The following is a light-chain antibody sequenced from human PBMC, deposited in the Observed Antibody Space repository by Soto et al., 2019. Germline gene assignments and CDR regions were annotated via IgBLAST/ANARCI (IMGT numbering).Light chain of an antibody. CDR2: GAS. CDR3: QQYCSSPLT. CDR1: QSVSSSY. V-gene: IGKV3-20*01. J-gene: IGKJ4*01. Sequence: EIVLTQSPGTLSLSPGERATLSCRASQSVSSSYLGWYQQKPGQAPRLLIYGASNRATGIPDRFSGIGSGTDFTLTISRLEPEDFAVYYCQQYCSSPLTFGEGTKVEIK.